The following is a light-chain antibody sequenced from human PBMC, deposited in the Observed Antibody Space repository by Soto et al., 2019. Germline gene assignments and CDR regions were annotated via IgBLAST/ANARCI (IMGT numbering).Light chain of an antibody. CDR2: GAS. V-gene: IGKV3-20*01. CDR3: QQYGSSPLT. CDR1: QSVSSSY. J-gene: IGKJ4*01. Sequence: EIVLTQSPGTLSLSPGERATLSCRASQSVSSSYLAWYQQKPGQAPRLLIYGASSRATGIQDKFSGSGSGTDFTLTSRRLEPEDLAVYYCQQYGSSPLTFGGGTKVEIK.